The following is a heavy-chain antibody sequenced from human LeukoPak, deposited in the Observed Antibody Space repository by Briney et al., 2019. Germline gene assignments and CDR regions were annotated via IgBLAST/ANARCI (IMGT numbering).Heavy chain of an antibody. Sequence: SQTLSLTCAISGDSVSNNNAAWNWIRQSPSRGLEWLGRTYYRSKWYTDYAVSVSSRITINPDASKNQFSLQLNSVTPEDTAVYYCASSSLRGSDAFDIWGQGTMVNVSS. D-gene: IGHD3-16*01. CDR1: GDSVSNNNAA. J-gene: IGHJ3*02. CDR3: ASSSLRGSDAFDI. V-gene: IGHV6-1*01. CDR2: TYYRSKWYT.